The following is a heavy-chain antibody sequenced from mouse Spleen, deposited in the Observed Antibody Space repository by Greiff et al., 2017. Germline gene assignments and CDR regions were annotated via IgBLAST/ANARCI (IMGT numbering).Heavy chain of an antibody. CDR1: GYAFTNYL. D-gene: IGHD3-1*01. CDR2: INPGSGGT. J-gene: IGHJ4*01. CDR3: ARSSGYVDAMDS. V-gene: IGHV1-54*01. Sequence: QVQLQQSGAELVRPGTSVKVSCKASGYAFTNYLIEWVKQRPGQGLEWIGVINPGSGGTNYNEKFKGKATLTADKSSSTAYMQLSSLTSDDSAVYFCARSSGYVDAMDSWGQGTSVTVSS.